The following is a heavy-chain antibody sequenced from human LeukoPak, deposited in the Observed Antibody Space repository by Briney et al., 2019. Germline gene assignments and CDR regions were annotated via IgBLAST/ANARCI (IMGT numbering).Heavy chain of an antibody. Sequence: ASVKVSCKASGYTFTGYYMHWVRQAPGQGLEWMGWINPNSGGTNYAQKFQGRVTMTRDTSISTAYMELSRLRSDDTAVYYCARDLVSAVAGSNWFDPWGQGTLVTVSS. CDR3: ARDLVSAVAGSNWFDP. D-gene: IGHD6-19*01. CDR1: GYTFTGYY. V-gene: IGHV1-2*02. CDR2: INPNSGGT. J-gene: IGHJ5*02.